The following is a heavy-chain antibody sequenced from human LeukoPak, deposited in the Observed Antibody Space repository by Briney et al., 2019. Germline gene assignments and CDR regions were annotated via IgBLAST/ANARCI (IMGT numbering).Heavy chain of an antibody. V-gene: IGHV1-8*02. CDR3: ARGQGYYGSENYFDY. J-gene: IGHJ4*02. CDR1: GYTFTSYG. CDR2: MNPNSGNT. D-gene: IGHD3-10*01. Sequence: AAVKVSCKASGYTFTSYGISWVRQAPGQGLEWMGWMNPNSGNTGYAQKFQGRVTMTRNTSISTAYMELSSLRSEDTAVYYCARGQGYYGSENYFDYWGQGTLVTVSS.